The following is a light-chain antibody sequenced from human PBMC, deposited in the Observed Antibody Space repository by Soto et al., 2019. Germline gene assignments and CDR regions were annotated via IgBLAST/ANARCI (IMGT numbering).Light chain of an antibody. Sequence: DIQMTQSPFTLSASVGDRVTITCRASQSISSWLAWYQQKPGKAPKLLIYDASSLESGVPSRFSGSGSGTEFTLTISSLQPDDFATYYCQQYNSYSPWTFGQGTKVDIK. V-gene: IGKV1-5*01. CDR2: DAS. CDR1: QSISSW. J-gene: IGKJ1*01. CDR3: QQYNSYSPWT.